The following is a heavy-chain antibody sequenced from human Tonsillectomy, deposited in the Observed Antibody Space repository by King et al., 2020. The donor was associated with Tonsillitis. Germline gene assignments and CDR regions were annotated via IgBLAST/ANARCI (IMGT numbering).Heavy chain of an antibody. CDR3: ARDGGSGSYYKGLMY. D-gene: IGHD3-10*01. J-gene: IGHJ4*02. CDR1: GFTFSSYA. V-gene: IGHV3-30-3*01. Sequence: VQLVESGGGVVQPGRSLRLSCAASGFTFSSYAMHWVRQAPGKGLEWVAVISYDGSNKYYADSVKGRFTISRDNSKNTLYLQMNSLRAEDTAVYYCARDGGSGSYYKGLMYWGQGTLVTVSS. CDR2: ISYDGSNK.